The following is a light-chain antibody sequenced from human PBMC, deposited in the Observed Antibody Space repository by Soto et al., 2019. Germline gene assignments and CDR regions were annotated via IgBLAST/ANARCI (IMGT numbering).Light chain of an antibody. J-gene: IGKJ5*01. Sequence: EIVLTQSPATLSLSPGERATLSCSASQSVSSYLAWYQQKPGQAPRLLIYDASNRATGIPARLSGSGSGTDFTLTISGLEPEDFAVYYCQQRSEWPPITFGHGTRLEIK. V-gene: IGKV3-11*01. CDR1: QSVSSY. CDR3: QQRSEWPPIT. CDR2: DAS.